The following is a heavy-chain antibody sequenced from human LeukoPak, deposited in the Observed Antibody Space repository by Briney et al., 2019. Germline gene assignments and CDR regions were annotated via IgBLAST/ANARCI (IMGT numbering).Heavy chain of an antibody. J-gene: IGHJ5*02. V-gene: IGHV4-59*01. Sequence: SETLSLTCTVSGGSISSYYWSWIRQPPGKGLEWIGYIYYSGSTNYNPSLKSRVTISVDTSKNQFSLKLSSVTAADTAVYYCARENPRLGWFDPWGQGTLVTVSS. CDR3: ARENPRLGWFDP. CDR2: IYYSGST. CDR1: GGSISSYY. D-gene: IGHD3-22*01.